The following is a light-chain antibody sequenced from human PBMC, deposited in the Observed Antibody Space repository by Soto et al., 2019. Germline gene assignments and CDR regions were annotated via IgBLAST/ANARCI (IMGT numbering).Light chain of an antibody. CDR1: QSVSSSY. J-gene: IGKJ2*01. V-gene: IGKV3-20*01. CDR2: GSS. CDR3: QQYGSSPLYT. Sequence: EIVLTQSPGTLSLSPGERATLSCRASQSVSSSYLAWYQQKPGQAPRLLIYGSSSRATGLPDRFSGSGSGTDFPLTISRLEPEDSAVYYCQQYGSSPLYTFGQGTKLELK.